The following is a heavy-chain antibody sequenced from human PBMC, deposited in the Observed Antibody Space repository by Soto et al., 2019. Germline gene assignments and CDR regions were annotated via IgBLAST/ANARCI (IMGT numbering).Heavy chain of an antibody. CDR2: ISSSSSYI. J-gene: IGHJ6*02. Sequence: SLRLSCAASGFTFSSYSMNWVRQAPGKGLEWVSSISSSSSYIYYADSVKGRFTISRDNAKNSLYLQMNSLRAEDTAVYYCARDLSLGIQNYYGMDVWGQGTTVTVSS. CDR1: GFTFSSYS. D-gene: IGHD5-18*01. CDR3: ARDLSLGIQNYYGMDV. V-gene: IGHV3-21*01.